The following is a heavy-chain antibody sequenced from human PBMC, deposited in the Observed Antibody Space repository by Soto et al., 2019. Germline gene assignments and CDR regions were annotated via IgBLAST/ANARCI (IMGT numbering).Heavy chain of an antibody. J-gene: IGHJ3*02. V-gene: IGHV1-69*01. CDR3: ARDPFGVVIYAAGNAFDI. D-gene: IGHD3-3*01. CDR2: IIPIFGTA. CDR1: GGTFSSYA. Sequence: QVQLVQSGAEVKKPGSSVKVSCKASGGTFSSYAISWVRQAPGQGLEWMGGIIPIFGTANYAQKFQGRVTMTADESTSTAYMELSSLRSEDTAVYYCARDPFGVVIYAAGNAFDIWVQGTMVTVSS.